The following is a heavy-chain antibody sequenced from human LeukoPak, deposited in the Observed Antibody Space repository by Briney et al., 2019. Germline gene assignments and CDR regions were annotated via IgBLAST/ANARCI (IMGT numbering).Heavy chain of an antibody. J-gene: IGHJ5*02. D-gene: IGHD3-3*01. CDR1: GGSISSGSYY. V-gene: IGHV4-39*07. CDR3: ARDYGYDFWSGYPNWFDP. Sequence: PSQTLSLTCTVSGGSISSGSYYWSWIRQPPGKGLEWIGSIYYSGSTYYNPSLKSRVTISVDTSKNQFSLKLSSVTAADTAVYYCARDYGYDFWSGYPNWFDPRGQGTLVTVSS. CDR2: IYYSGST.